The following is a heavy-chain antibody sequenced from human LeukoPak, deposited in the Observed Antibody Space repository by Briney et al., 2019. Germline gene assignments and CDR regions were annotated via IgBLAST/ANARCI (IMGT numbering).Heavy chain of an antibody. D-gene: IGHD2-2*01. CDR2: ISGSGGST. V-gene: IGHV3-23*01. CDR3: AKGPGIVVVPAAIIGNWFDP. CDR1: GFTFSSYA. Sequence: GGSLRLSCAASGFTFSSYAMSWVRQAPGKGLEWVSAISGSGGSTYYADSVKRRFTISRDNSKNTLYLQMNSLRAEDTAVYYCAKGPGIVVVPAAIIGNWFDPWGQGTLVTVSS. J-gene: IGHJ5*02.